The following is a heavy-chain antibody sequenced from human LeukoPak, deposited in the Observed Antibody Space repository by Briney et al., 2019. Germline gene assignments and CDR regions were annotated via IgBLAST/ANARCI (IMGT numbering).Heavy chain of an antibody. Sequence: PSETLSLTCAVYGGSFSGYYWSWIRQPPGKGLEWIGEINHSGSTNYNPSLKSRVTISVDTSKNQFSLKLSSVTAADTAVYYCARGGGHFTILGVVTNYYYYGMDVWGQGTTVTVSS. V-gene: IGHV4-34*01. J-gene: IGHJ6*02. D-gene: IGHD3-3*01. CDR1: GGSFSGYY. CDR2: INHSGST. CDR3: ARGGGHFTILGVVTNYYYYGMDV.